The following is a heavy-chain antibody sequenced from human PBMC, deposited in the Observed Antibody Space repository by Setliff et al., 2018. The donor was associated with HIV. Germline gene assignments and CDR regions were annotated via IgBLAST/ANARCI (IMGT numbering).Heavy chain of an antibody. J-gene: IGHJ4*02. Sequence: PSETLSLTCAVSDYSISSGYHWGWIRQPPGKGLEWIGGIYHSGSTYYNPSLKGRVTISVDTSKNHFSLKLSSVTAADTAVYYCARLNNGAHYFHFDYWGQGTLVTVSS. CDR2: IYHSGST. V-gene: IGHV4-38-2*01. D-gene: IGHD1-20*01. CDR1: DYSISSGYH. CDR3: ARLNNGAHYFHFDY.